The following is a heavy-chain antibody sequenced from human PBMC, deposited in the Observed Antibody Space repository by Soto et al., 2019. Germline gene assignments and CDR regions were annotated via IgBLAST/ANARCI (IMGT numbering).Heavy chain of an antibody. V-gene: IGHV3-30*18. CDR3: AQDRDNGFAP. Sequence: VQLVESGGGVVQPGRSLRLSCAGSRFTFSRFGMHWVRQAPGKGLEWLAVISHDGSQKYYAESVQGRFTISRDNSKDTMNLQMSSLRPEDTAIYYCAQDRDNGFAPWGQGTLVTVSS. J-gene: IGHJ5*02. CDR2: ISHDGSQK. CDR1: RFTFSRFG.